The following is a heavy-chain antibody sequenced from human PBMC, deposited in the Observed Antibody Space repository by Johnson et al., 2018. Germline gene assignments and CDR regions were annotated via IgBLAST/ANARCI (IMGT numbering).Heavy chain of an antibody. V-gene: IGHV3-23*04. CDR3: ARHYDRSGYRAMDV. Sequence: VQLVQSGGGLVQXGGSLRLSCAGSGFPFSTYTMTWVRQAPGKGLEWVSAVSGRDGSTNYADSVTGRFITSRDNSKNTVSLQMNSLRAEDTAVYYCARHYDRSGYRAMDVWGKGTTVTVSP. J-gene: IGHJ6*04. CDR2: VSGRDGST. CDR1: GFPFSTYT. D-gene: IGHD3-22*01.